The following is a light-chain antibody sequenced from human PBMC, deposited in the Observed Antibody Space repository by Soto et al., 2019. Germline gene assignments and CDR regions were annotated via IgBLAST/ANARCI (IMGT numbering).Light chain of an antibody. V-gene: IGKV1-5*01. CDR1: QRIRSW. CDR3: QHYNSYSEA. Sequence: DIQMTQSPLTVSATVGDRVTLTCRASQRIRSWVAWYQQKAGKAPKLVVHDASTLKSGVPSRFSGSGSGTEFTLTISSLQPDDFATYYCQHYNSYSEAFGQGTKVDI. J-gene: IGKJ1*01. CDR2: DAS.